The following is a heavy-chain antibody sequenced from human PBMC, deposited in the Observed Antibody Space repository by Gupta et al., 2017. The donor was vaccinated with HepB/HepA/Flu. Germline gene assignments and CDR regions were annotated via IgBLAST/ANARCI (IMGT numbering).Heavy chain of an antibody. D-gene: IGHD3-10*01. V-gene: IGHV3-23*01. Sequence: DVQLLESGGGLVTPGGSLRLSCAASGLTFTSDAKTWVSQAPGKGLGWVSTISGSGDSTYYADAVKGRFTISRDNSKNTLYLEMNSLRAEDTAVYYCAKDVVRGVTIMPYYYFDYWGQGTLVTVSS. J-gene: IGHJ4*02. CDR1: GLTFTSDA. CDR3: AKDVVRGVTIMPYYYFDY. CDR2: ISGSGDST.